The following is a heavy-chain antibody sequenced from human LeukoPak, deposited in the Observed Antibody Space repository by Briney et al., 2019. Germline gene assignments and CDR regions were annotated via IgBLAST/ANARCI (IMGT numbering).Heavy chain of an antibody. CDR1: GGSISSDY. V-gene: IGHV4-59*08. D-gene: IGHD5-12*01. Sequence: SETLSLTCTVSGGSISSDYWSWIRQPPGKGLEWIGYIYYSGSTNYNPSLKSRVTMSLGTSKNQISLKLSSVTAADTAVYYCARGDRAYAYWGQGTLVTVSS. J-gene: IGHJ4*02. CDR2: IYYSGST. CDR3: ARGDRAYAY.